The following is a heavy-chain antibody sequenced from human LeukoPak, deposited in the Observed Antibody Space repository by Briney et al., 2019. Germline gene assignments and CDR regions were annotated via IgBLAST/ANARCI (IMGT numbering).Heavy chain of an antibody. Sequence: GGSLRLSCAASGFTFSSYAMSWVRQAPGKGLEWVSAISGSGGSTYYADSVKGRFTISRDNSKNTLYLQMNSLRAEDTAVYYCASTYCSGGSCYQNYYYYMDVWGKGTTVTVSS. CDR1: GFTFSSYA. D-gene: IGHD2-15*01. CDR2: ISGSGGST. V-gene: IGHV3-23*01. J-gene: IGHJ6*03. CDR3: ASTYCSGGSCYQNYYYYMDV.